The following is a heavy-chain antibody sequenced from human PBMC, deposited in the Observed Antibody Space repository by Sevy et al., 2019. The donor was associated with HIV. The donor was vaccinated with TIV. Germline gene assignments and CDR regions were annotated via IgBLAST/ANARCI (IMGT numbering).Heavy chain of an antibody. CDR1: EFIFSSHA. Sequence: GGSLRLSCVASEFIFSSHAVSWVRQAPGKGLEWVSAISGDGENTHYADSVRGRFTISRDNFKNTLYLQMNSLRAEDTALYYCARDGGGISAFDIWGPGTMVTVSS. CDR3: ARDGGGISAFDI. D-gene: IGHD3-10*01. V-gene: IGHV3-23*01. CDR2: ISGDGENT. J-gene: IGHJ3*02.